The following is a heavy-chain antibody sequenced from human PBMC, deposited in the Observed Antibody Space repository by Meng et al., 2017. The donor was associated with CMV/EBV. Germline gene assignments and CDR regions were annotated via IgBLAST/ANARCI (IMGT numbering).Heavy chain of an antibody. CDR3: ARLYTLKTYYYDSSGYYYNDY. CDR1: GFTFSSYW. CDR2: INSDGSST. Sequence: GESLKISCAASGFTFSSYWMHWVRQAPGKGLVWVSRINSDGSSTSYADSVKGRFTISRDNAKNTLYLQMNSLRAEDTAVYYCARLYTLKTYYYDSSGYYYNDYWARERWSPSPQ. V-gene: IGHV3-74*01. D-gene: IGHD3-22*01. J-gene: IGHJ4*02.